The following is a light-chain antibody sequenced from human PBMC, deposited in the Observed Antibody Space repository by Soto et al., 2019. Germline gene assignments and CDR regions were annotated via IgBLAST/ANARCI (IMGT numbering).Light chain of an antibody. CDR2: DVS. CDR1: SSDVGGYNY. J-gene: IGLJ1*01. Sequence: QSALTQPASVSGSPGQSITISCTGTSSDVGGYNYVSWYQQHPGKAPKLMIYDVSHRPSGVSNRFSGAKSVNTASLTISGLQAEDEADYYCSSYTSSSTLLYVFGTGTKLTVL. CDR3: SSYTSSSTLLYV. V-gene: IGLV2-14*01.